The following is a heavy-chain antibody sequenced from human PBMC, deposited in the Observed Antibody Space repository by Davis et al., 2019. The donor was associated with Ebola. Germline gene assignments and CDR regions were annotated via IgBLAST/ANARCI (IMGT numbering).Heavy chain of an antibody. J-gene: IGHJ6*02. CDR3: ARDPTRTYYDFWSGSSDYYYGMDV. CDR2: ISSSSSYI. CDR1: GFTFSRYS. D-gene: IGHD3-3*01. Sequence: PGGSLRLSCVASGFTFSRYSMNWVRQAPGKGLEWVSSISSSSSYIYYADSVKGRFTISRDNAKNSLYLQMNSLRAEDTAVYYCARDPTRTYYDFWSGSSDYYYGMDVWGQGTTVTVSS. V-gene: IGHV3-21*01.